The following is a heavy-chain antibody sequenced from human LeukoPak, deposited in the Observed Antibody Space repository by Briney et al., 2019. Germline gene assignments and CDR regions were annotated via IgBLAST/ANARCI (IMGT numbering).Heavy chain of an antibody. CDR2: ISYDGSNK. V-gene: IGHV3-30*18. Sequence: PGGSLRLSCAASGFTFSSYGMHWVRQAPGKGLEWVAVISYDGSNKYYADSVKGRFTISRDNSKNTLYLQMNSLRAEDTAVYYCAKGSYYYDSSGYYDADYWGQGTLVTVSS. CDR1: GFTFSSYG. J-gene: IGHJ4*02. D-gene: IGHD3-22*01. CDR3: AKGSYYYDSSGYYDADY.